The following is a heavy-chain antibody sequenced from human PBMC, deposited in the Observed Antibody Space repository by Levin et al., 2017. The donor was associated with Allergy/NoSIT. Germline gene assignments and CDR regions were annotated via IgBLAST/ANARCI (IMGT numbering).Heavy chain of an antibody. J-gene: IGHJ6*02. CDR2: ISGSGGST. CDR3: AKDSRLRRDGTTGYYYYYGMDV. Sequence: GGSLRLSCAASGFTFSSYAMSWVRQAPGKGLEWVSAISGSGGSTYYADSVKGRFTISRDNSKNTLYLQMNSLRAEDTAVYYCAKDSRLRRDGTTGYYYYYGMDVWGQGTTVTVSS. D-gene: IGHD1-1*01. V-gene: IGHV3-23*01. CDR1: GFTFSSYA.